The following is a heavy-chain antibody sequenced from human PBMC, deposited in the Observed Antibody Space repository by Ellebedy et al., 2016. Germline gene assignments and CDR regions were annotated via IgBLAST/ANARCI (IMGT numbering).Heavy chain of an antibody. CDR3: ARGARVNSYGCFDY. CDR1: GFSFSSYS. Sequence: GGSLRLSCAASGFSFSSYSMYWVRQAPGKGLEWLSYINSASTKISYADSVRGRFTISRDNAANSLYLQMDSLRDEDTAVYYCARGARVNSYGCFDYWGQGALVTVSS. J-gene: IGHJ4*02. D-gene: IGHD5-18*01. V-gene: IGHV3-48*02. CDR2: INSASTKI.